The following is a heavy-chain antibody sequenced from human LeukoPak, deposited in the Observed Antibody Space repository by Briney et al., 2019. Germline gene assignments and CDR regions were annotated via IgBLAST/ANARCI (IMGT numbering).Heavy chain of an antibody. V-gene: IGHV4-38-2*02. CDR1: GYSISSGYH. J-gene: IGHJ5*02. CDR2: IYHSGST. CDR3: ARTWDCSSTSCYYWFDP. D-gene: IGHD2-2*01. Sequence: PSETLSLTCTVSGYSISSGYHWGWIRQPPGKGLEWIGSIYHSGSTYYNPSLKSRVTISVDTSKNQFSLKLSSVTAADTAVYYCARTWDCSSTSCYYWFDPWGQGTLVTVSS.